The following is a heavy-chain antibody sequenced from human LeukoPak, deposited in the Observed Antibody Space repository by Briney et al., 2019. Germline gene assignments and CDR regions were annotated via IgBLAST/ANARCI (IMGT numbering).Heavy chain of an antibody. Sequence: QPGGSLRLSCAASGFTFSSYWMHWVRQAPGKGLVWVSRISSDGRSASYADSVKGRFTISRDNAKNTLCLQMNSLRAEDTAVYYCASTGQWLADFYYWGQGALVTVSS. D-gene: IGHD6-19*01. CDR2: ISSDGRSA. V-gene: IGHV3-74*01. J-gene: IGHJ4*02. CDR1: GFTFSSYW. CDR3: ASTGQWLADFYY.